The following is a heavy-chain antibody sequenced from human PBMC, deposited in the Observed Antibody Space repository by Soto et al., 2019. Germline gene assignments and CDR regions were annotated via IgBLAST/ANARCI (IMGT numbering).Heavy chain of an antibody. D-gene: IGHD1-26*01. J-gene: IGHJ6*02. CDR3: ARSPREEDYYYGMDV. Sequence: SETLSLTCTVSGGSVSSGSYYWSWIRQPPGKGLEWIGYIYYSGSTNYNPSLKSRVTISVDTSKNQFSLKLSSVTAADTAVYYCARSPREEDYYYGMDVWGQGTTVTVSS. CDR1: GGSVSSGSYY. CDR2: IYYSGST. V-gene: IGHV4-61*01.